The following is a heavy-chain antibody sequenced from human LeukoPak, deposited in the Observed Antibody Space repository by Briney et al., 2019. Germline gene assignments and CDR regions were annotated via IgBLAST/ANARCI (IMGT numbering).Heavy chain of an antibody. V-gene: IGHV3-48*03. D-gene: IGHD6-19*01. J-gene: IGHJ4*02. Sequence: PGGSLRLSCVVSRFPFSIYEMNCVRQAPGKGLEWVSNIHSSGTVKYYSDSVKGRFSISRDNAKSSLYLQMNSLRVEDTAVYYCALLAVASDFDYWGQGALVTVSS. CDR2: IHSSGTVK. CDR3: ALLAVASDFDY. CDR1: RFPFSIYE.